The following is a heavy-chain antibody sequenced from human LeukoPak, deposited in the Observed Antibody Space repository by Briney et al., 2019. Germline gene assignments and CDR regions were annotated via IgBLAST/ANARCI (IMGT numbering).Heavy chain of an antibody. CDR3: ARALDIVVVPAAILPQPNWFDP. D-gene: IGHD2-2*01. J-gene: IGHJ5*02. V-gene: IGHV1-18*01. CDR2: ISAYNGNT. CDR1: GYTFTSCG. Sequence: ASVKVSCKASGYTFTSCGISWVRQAPGQGLEWMEWISAYNGNTNYAQKLQGRVTMTTDTSTSTAYMELRSLRSDDTAVYYCARALDIVVVPAAILPQPNWFDPWGQGTLVTVSS.